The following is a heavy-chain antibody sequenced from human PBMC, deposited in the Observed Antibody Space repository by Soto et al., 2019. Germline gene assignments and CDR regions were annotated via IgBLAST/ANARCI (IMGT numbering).Heavy chain of an antibody. D-gene: IGHD1-26*01. CDR1: EFTFSSYA. J-gene: IGHJ4*02. V-gene: IGHV3-33*01. CDR2: IWYDGTNK. Sequence: GWSLRLSCAASEFTFSSYAMHWVRQAPGKGLEWVAVIWYDGTNKYYADSVKGRFTISRDNYKNTLYLQMDSLRAEDTAVYYCARAQGSGNYYGDYWGQGTLVTVSS. CDR3: ARAQGSGNYYGDY.